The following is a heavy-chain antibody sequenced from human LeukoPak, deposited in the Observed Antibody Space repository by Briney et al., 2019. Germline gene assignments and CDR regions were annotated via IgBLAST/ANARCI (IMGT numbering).Heavy chain of an antibody. J-gene: IGHJ4*02. Sequence: GGSLRLSCAASGFTFSNSGMHCVRQAPGKGLDWVAVIWNDGSYKYYADSVRGRFTISRDNSMNTVYLQMNSLRAEDTAVYYCAKVRQFTAATGTGLDQWGQGTLVTVSS. CDR3: AKVRQFTAATGTGLDQ. V-gene: IGHV3-33*06. D-gene: IGHD6-13*01. CDR1: GFTFSNSG. CDR2: IWNDGSYK.